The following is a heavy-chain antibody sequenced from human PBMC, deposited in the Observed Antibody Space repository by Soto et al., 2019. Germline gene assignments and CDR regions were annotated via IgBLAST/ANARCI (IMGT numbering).Heavy chain of an antibody. Sequence: SVKVSCKASGGTFSSYAISWVRQAPGQGLEWMGGIIPIFGTANYAQKFQGRVTITADESTSTAYMELSSLRSEDTAVYYCAVKYSSVLNYYYGMDVWGQGTTVTVSS. D-gene: IGHD6-19*01. CDR1: GGTFSSYA. CDR2: IIPIFGTA. V-gene: IGHV1-69*13. J-gene: IGHJ6*02. CDR3: AVKYSSVLNYYYGMDV.